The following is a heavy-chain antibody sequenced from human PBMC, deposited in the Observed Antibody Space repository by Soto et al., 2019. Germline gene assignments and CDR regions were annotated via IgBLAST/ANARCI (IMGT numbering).Heavy chain of an antibody. CDR2: ISYDGSNN. CDR3: ASLQRVYGEC. Sequence: QVQLVESGGGVVQPGRSLRLSCAASRFTFSSYAMHWVRQAPGKGLEWVAVISYDGSNNYYADSVKGRFTISRDNSKNTLYLQMNSLRAEDTAVYYCASLQRVYGECWGQGTLVTVSS. J-gene: IGHJ4*02. V-gene: IGHV3-30-3*01. CDR1: RFTFSSYA. D-gene: IGHD4-17*01.